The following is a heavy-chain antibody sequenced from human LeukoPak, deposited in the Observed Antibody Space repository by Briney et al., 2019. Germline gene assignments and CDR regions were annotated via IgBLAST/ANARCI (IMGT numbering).Heavy chain of an antibody. CDR3: ASIGTGSQLTFDY. D-gene: IGHD3-9*01. CDR1: GGSISSYY. CDR2: IYYSGST. J-gene: IGHJ4*02. Sequence: SETLSLTCTVSGGSISSYYWSWIRQPPGKGLEWIGYIYYSGSTNYNPSFKSRVTISVDTSKNQFSLKLSSVTAADTAVYYCASIGTGSQLTFDYWGQGTLVTVSS. V-gene: IGHV4-59*01.